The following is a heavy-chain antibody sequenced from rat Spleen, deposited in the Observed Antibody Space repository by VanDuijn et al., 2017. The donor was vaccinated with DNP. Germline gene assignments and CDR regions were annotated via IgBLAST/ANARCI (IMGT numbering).Heavy chain of an antibody. Sequence: QVQLQQSGAELAKPGSSVKTSCKASGYTFPSYYVGWIKQTTGQGLEYIGYINAGSGGTNYNEKFKAKATLTVDKSSSTAFMQLSSLTPDDSAVYYCARRAPTRDYAMDAWGQGTSVTVSS. V-gene: IGHV1-43*01. J-gene: IGHJ4*01. D-gene: IGHD1-4*01. CDR3: ARRAPTRDYAMDA. CDR1: GYTFPSYY. CDR2: INAGSGGT.